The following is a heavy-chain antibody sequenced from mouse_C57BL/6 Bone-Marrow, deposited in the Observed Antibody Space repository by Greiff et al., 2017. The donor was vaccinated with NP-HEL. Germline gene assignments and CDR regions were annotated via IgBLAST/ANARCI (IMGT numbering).Heavy chain of an antibody. CDR3: ARSYGYYYLLAY. CDR1: GYTFTSYW. D-gene: IGHD2-3*01. CDR2: IDPSDSYT. V-gene: IGHV1-69*01. J-gene: IGHJ3*01. Sequence: QVQLQQPGAELVMPGASVKLSCKASGYTFTSYWMHWVKQRPGQGLEWIGEIDPSDSYTNYNQKFKGKSTLTVDKSSSTAYMQLSSLTSEDSAVYYCARSYGYYYLLAYWGQGTLVTVSA.